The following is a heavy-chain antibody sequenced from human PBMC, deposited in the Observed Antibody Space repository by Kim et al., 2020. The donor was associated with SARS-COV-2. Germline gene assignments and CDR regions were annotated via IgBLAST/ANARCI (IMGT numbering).Heavy chain of an antibody. J-gene: IGHJ4*02. D-gene: IGHD3-9*01. CDR1: GGTFSSYA. CDR2: IIPILGIA. V-gene: IGHV1-69*04. Sequence: SVKVSCKASGGTFSSYAISWVRQAPGQGLEWMGRIIPILGIANYAQKFQGRVTITADKSTSTAYMELSSLRSEDTAVYYCARDAGLTGYYLVYWGQGTLVTVSS. CDR3: ARDAGLTGYYLVY.